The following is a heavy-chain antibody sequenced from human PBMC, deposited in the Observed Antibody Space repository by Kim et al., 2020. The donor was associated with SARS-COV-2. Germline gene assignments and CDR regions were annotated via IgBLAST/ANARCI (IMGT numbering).Heavy chain of an antibody. CDR2: ISWNSGSI. V-gene: IGHV3-9*01. J-gene: IGHJ6*02. CDR3: AKDFDRDYYGSGSYSYYYYYGMDV. CDR1: GFTFDDYA. Sequence: GGSLRLSCAASGFTFDDYAMHWVRQAPGKGLEWVSGISWNSGSIGYADSVKGRFTISRDNAKNSLYLQMNSLRAEDTALYYCAKDFDRDYYGSGSYSYYYYYGMDVWGQGTTVTVSS. D-gene: IGHD3-10*01.